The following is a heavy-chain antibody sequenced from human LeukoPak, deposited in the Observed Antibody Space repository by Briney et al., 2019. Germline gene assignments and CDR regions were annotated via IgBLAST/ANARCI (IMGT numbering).Heavy chain of an antibody. D-gene: IGHD3-16*01. CDR3: AREELGVMFWFDP. CDR2: MNPNSGNT. CDR1: GYTFTNFD. J-gene: IGHJ5*02. Sequence: GASVKVSCKASGYTFTNFDINWVRQATGHGLEWMGWMNPNSGNTGYAQKFQGRVTMTRNTSISTAYMELSSLRSEDTAVYYCAREELGVMFWFDPWGQGTLVTVSS. V-gene: IGHV1-8*01.